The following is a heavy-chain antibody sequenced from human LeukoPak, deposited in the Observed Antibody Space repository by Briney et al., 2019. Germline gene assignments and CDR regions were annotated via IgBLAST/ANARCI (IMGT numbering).Heavy chain of an antibody. D-gene: IGHD3-22*01. CDR3: AREGRIGSSGSTPQV. CDR2: IDTSGSYI. Sequence: GRSLRLCCTASGFTFTSYGMNWVRQAPGEGLEWVSFIDTSGSYIYYGDSLKGRVTISRENAKNSLYLQMSSLRAEDTAVYYCAREGRIGSSGSTPQVWGQGTLVTVSS. CDR1: GFTFTSYG. V-gene: IGHV3-21*01. J-gene: IGHJ4*02.